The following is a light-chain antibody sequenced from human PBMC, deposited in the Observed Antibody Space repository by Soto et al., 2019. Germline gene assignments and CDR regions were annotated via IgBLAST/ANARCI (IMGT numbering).Light chain of an antibody. V-gene: IGKV3-20*01. CDR1: QRVTSSY. CDR3: QQYGSSPPNS. J-gene: IGKJ2*03. CDR2: GTS. Sequence: EIVLTQSPGTLSLSPGERATLSCRASQRVTSSYLAWYQQKPGQAPRLLIYGTSSRATGVPDRFSGSGYGTDFTLNITRLEPEDFAVYYCQQYGSSPPNSFGQGTQLEIK.